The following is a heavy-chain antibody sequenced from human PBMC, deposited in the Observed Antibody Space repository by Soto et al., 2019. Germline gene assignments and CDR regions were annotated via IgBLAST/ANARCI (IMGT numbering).Heavy chain of an antibody. J-gene: IGHJ5*02. V-gene: IGHV4-39*01. CDR3: ARYHDYGYLFDP. CDR2: IYYSGST. CDR1: GGSISSSSYY. Sequence: SETLSLTCTVSGGSISSSSYYWGWIRQPPGKGLEWIGSIYYSGSTYYNPSLKSRVTISVDTSKNQFSLKLSSVTAADTAVYYCARYHDYGYLFDPWGQGTLVT. D-gene: IGHD4-17*01.